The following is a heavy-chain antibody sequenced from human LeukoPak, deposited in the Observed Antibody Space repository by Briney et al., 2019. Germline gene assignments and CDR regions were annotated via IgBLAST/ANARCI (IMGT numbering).Heavy chain of an antibody. CDR1: GVSISTYS. D-gene: IGHD4-17*01. V-gene: IGHV4-4*07. J-gene: IGHJ4*02. CDR3: ARDTFYGDYIIFKY. CDR2: IYASGST. Sequence: SETLSLTCTVSGVSISTYSWSWIRQPAGKELEWIGRIYASGSTRYNPSLKSQVTMSVDKSKNQFSLKLTSVIAADTAAYYCARDTFYGDYIIFKYWGQGTLVTVSS.